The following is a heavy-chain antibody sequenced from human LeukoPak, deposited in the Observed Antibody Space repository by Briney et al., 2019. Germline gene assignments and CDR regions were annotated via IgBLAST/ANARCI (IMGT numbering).Heavy chain of an antibody. CDR3: ANGGGEWYYYGSGTPEWVY. D-gene: IGHD3-10*01. CDR1: GYSISSGYY. J-gene: IGHJ4*02. Sequence: PSETLSLTCTVSGYSISSGYYWVWIRQPPGKGLEWIGTIYYTGNTYYNPSLKSRVTISIDTSKNQFSLNLSSVTAADTAVYYCANGGGEWYYYGSGTPEWVYWGQGTLVTVSS. CDR2: IYYTGNT. V-gene: IGHV4-38-2*02.